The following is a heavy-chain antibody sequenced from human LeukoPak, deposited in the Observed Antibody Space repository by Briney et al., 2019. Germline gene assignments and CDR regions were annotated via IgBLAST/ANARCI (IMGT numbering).Heavy chain of an antibody. CDR1: GFTFSFSW. J-gene: IGHJ4*02. V-gene: IGHV3-7*03. CDR3: AKGLYYDILTGYFDY. CDR2: IKEDGNEE. Sequence: GGSLRLSCAASGFTFSFSWMSWFRQAPGKGLEWVAFIKEDGNEEYYVDSVKGRFTISRDNAKNSLFLQMNSLRVEDTALYYCAKGLYYDILTGYFDYWGQGTLVTVSS. D-gene: IGHD3-9*01.